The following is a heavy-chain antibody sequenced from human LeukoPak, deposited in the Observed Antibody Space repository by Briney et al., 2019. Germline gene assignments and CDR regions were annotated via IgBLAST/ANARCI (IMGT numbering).Heavy chain of an antibody. J-gene: IGHJ4*02. V-gene: IGHV3-7*01. Sequence: PGGSLTLSCAASGFIFGRDSMNWVRQAPGKGLEWVATIKPDGSETFYVDSVKGRFTVSRDNAKNSLYLQMSSLRAEDTAVYYCAKDIGTTAYRNYFDYWGQGTLVTVSS. CDR2: IKPDGSET. CDR3: AKDIGTTAYRNYFDY. D-gene: IGHD4-11*01. CDR1: GFIFGRDS.